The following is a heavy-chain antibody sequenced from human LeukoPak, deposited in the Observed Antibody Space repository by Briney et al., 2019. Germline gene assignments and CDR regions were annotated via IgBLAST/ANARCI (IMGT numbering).Heavy chain of an antibody. J-gene: IGHJ4*02. CDR1: GFTFSSYG. CDR3: AKDDGND. CDR2: ISYDGSNK. D-gene: IGHD1-26*01. V-gene: IGHV3-30*18. Sequence: PGGSLRLSCAASGFTFSSYGMHWVRQAPGKGLEWVAVISYDGSNKYYADSVKGRFTISRDNSKNTLYLQMNSLRAEDTAVDYCAKDDGNDWGQGTLVTVSS.